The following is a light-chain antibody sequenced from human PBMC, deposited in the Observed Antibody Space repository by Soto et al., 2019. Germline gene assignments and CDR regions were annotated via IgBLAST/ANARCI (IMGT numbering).Light chain of an antibody. CDR1: SIDIGSYNH. V-gene: IGLV2-14*03. CDR2: AVS. Sequence: QTVLNQPGSVSWSPGQAITISFNGTSIDIGSYNHVAWYQQFPGKSPKLMIYAVSDRPPGVSDRFSGSKSGITASLTISGLQTEDEAEYYCFSYTETRTYLFGTGTKVTVL. CDR3: FSYTETRTYL. J-gene: IGLJ1*01.